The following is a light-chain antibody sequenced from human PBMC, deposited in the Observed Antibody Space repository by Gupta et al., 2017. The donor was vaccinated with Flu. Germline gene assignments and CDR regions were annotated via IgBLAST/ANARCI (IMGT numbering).Light chain of an antibody. CDR3: ASLDASPSVRV. J-gene: IGLJ3*02. CDR2: RKS. V-gene: IGLV1-47*01. CDR1: TAHRGEYE. Sequence: GSTAHRGEYEVYRYQQPPAPPPKRLIYRKSRRHSGGPDGLSGSKSDTSAALTSSRLQAEGEADYYCASLDASPSVRVFGGGTKLTVL.